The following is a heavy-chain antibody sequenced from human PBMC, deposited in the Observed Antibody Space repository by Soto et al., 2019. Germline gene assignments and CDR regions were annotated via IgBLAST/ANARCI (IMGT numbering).Heavy chain of an antibody. D-gene: IGHD3-22*01. V-gene: IGHV4-59*01. CDR1: GGSISSYY. CDR2: IYYSGST. J-gene: IGHJ6*03. Sequence: PSETLSLTCTVSGGSISSYYWSWIRQPPGKGLEWIGYIYYSGSTNYNPSLKSRVTISVDTSKNQFSLKLSSVTAADTAVYYCARDRGYSDPDYYYYMDDWGKGTTVTDSS. CDR3: ARDRGYSDPDYYYYMDD.